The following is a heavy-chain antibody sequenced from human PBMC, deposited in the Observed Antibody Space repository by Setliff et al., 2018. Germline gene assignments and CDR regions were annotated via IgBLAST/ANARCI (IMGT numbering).Heavy chain of an antibody. J-gene: IGHJ4*02. CDR2: IKKDGSIK. CDR1: GFTFRSYW. V-gene: IGHV3-7*01. CDR3: ARDLQGSGDYVVDY. D-gene: IGHD4-17*01. Sequence: GGSLRLSCAASGFTFRSYWMSWVRQAPGKGLEWVANIKKDGSIKYYLDSVRGRFTISRDNAENSLTLQMNSLRVEDTAVYYCARDLQGSGDYVVDYWGKGTLVTVSS.